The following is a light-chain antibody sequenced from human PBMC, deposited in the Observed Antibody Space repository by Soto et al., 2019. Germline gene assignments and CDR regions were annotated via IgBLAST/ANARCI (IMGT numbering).Light chain of an antibody. J-gene: IGLJ2*01. V-gene: IGLV2-14*03. CDR3: SSYTSSNTVL. CDR2: DVS. Sequence: QSALTQPASVSGSPGQSITISCTGTSSDVGAYNYVSWYQHYPGRAHKLMIYDVSNRPSGVSDRFSGSKSGSTASLTISGLQAEDESDYYCSSYTSSNTVLFGGGTKLTVL. CDR1: SSDVGAYNY.